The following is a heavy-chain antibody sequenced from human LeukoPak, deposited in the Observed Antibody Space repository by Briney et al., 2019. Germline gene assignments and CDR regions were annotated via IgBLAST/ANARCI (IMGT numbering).Heavy chain of an antibody. CDR3: ARGAWYYGY. J-gene: IGHJ4*02. CDR2: TKQDGSEK. CDR1: GFSFSSYW. V-gene: IGHV3-7*01. Sequence: GGSLRLTCAASGFSFSSYWMIWLPQAPGKGLEWVANTKQDGSEKYYVASVKGRFTISRDNAKNSLYLQINRLGADDTAVYYCARGAWYYGYWGQGTLVSVSS. D-gene: IGHD6-19*01.